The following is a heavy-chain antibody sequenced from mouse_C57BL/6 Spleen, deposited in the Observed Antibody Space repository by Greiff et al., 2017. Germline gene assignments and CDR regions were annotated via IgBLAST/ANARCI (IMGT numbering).Heavy chain of an antibody. J-gene: IGHJ1*03. CDR2: IIPNNGGT. CDR3: ARYGDWYFDV. D-gene: IGHD1-1*02. V-gene: IGHV1-26*01. CDR1: GYTFTDYY. Sequence: VQLQQSGPELVKPGASVKISCKASGYTFTDYYMNWVKQSHGKSLEWIGDIIPNNGGTSYNQKFKGKDTLTVDKSSSTAYMELRSLTSEDSAVXYYARYGDWYFDVWGTGTTVTVSS.